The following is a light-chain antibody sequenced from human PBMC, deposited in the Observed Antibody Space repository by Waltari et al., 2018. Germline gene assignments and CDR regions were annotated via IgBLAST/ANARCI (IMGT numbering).Light chain of an antibody. J-gene: IGKJ1*01. Sequence: DIQMTQSPSTLSASVGDRVTIICRASQSISDWLAWYQQKPGQPPKLLIYKASNLEEGVPPRFSGSASGTEFSLTINRLQPDDFATYYYQQCHTFPKTFGQGTKVEMK. CDR3: QQCHTFPKT. V-gene: IGKV1-5*03. CDR1: QSISDW. CDR2: KAS.